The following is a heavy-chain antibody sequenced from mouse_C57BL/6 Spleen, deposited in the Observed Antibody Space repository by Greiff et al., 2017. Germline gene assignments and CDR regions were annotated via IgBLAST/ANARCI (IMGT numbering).Heavy chain of an antibody. Sequence: VQLKESGPGLVKPSQSLSLTCSVTGYSITSGYYWNWIRQFPGNKLEWMSYISYDGSNNYNPSLKNRISITRDTSKNQFFLKLNSVTTEDTATYYCARERSQFFDYWGQGTTLTVSS. CDR3: ARERSQFFDY. V-gene: IGHV3-6*01. J-gene: IGHJ2*01. CDR1: GYSITSGYY. CDR2: ISYDGSN.